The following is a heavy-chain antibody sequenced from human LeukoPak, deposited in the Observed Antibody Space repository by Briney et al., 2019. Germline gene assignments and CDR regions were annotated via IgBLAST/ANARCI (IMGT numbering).Heavy chain of an antibody. D-gene: IGHD1-26*01. CDR1: GFTFSSYA. Sequence: PGGSLRLSCAASGFTFSSYAMHWVRQAPGKGLEYVSVISSNGGSTYYANSVKGRFTISRDNSKNTLYLQMGSLRAEDMAVYYCARGGPIVGATTRYYFDYWGQGTLVTVSS. CDR2: ISSNGGST. CDR3: ARGGPIVGATTRYYFDY. V-gene: IGHV3-64*01. J-gene: IGHJ4*02.